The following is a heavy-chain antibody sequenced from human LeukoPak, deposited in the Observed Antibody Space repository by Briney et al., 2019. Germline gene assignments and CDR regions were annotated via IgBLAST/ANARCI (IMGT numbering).Heavy chain of an antibody. CDR2: IYSGGST. CDR3: ARSDSSGCLDY. J-gene: IGHJ4*02. CDR1: GFTVRSNY. D-gene: IGHD6-19*01. V-gene: IGHV3-66*02. Sequence: GGSLRLSCAASGFTVRSNYMSWVRQAPGKGLEWVSVIYSGGSTYYADSVKGRFTISRDNSKNTLYLQMNSLRAEDTAVYYCARSDSSGCLDYWGQGTLVTVSS.